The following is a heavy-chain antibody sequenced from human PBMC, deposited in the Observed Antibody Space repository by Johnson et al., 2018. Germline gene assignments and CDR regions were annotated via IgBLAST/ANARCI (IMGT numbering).Heavy chain of an antibody. J-gene: IGHJ3*02. CDR3: ARHTAPYYDYVWGSYRHDAFYI. CDR1: GCSISSSSYY. D-gene: IGHD3-16*02. CDR2: ISYSGST. Sequence: QVQLQESGPGLVKPSETLSLTCTVSGCSISSSSYYWGWIRQPPGQGLQWIGRISYSGSTYYNPSLQSRVPISVDRSKNQVSLKLSSVTAADTAVYYCARHTAPYYDYVWGSYRHDAFYIWGQGTMVTVSS. V-gene: IGHV4-39*01.